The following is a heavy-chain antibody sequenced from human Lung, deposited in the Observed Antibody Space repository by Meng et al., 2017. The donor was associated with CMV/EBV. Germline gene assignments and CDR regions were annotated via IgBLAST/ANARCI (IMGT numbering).Heavy chain of an antibody. D-gene: IGHD1-26*01. CDR1: GGSFSSYT. CDR3: ARGSAVGAMGCDY. Sequence: CKASGGSFSSYTFSWVRQVPGQGLEWMGEIIPMFGTVNSAQKFQGRVTITADESTTTAYMDLSSLRSDDTALYFCARGSAVGAMGCDYWGQGTLVTVSS. CDR2: IIPMFGTV. J-gene: IGHJ4*02. V-gene: IGHV1-69*01.